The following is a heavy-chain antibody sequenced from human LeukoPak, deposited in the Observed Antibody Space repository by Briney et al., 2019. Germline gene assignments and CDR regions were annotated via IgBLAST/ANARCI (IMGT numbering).Heavy chain of an antibody. CDR1: GFTFSSYA. CDR2: ISGNSGST. J-gene: IGHJ4*02. V-gene: IGHV3-23*01. Sequence: GGSLRLSCGASGFTFSSYAMSWIRQAPGKGLEWVSAISGNSGSTYYADSVKGRFTISRDNTKNTLYLQINSLRAEDTALYYCAKAVTPGGGPRDYWGQGTLVTVSS. D-gene: IGHD2-15*01. CDR3: AKAVTPGGGPRDY.